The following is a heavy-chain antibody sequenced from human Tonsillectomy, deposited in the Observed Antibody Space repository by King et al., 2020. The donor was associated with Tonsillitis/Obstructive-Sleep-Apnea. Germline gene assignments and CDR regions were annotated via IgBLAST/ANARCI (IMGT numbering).Heavy chain of an antibody. CDR1: GFTFSSYW. D-gene: IGHD3-3*01. Sequence: VQLVESGGGLVQPGGSLRLSCAASGFTFSSYWMHWVRQAPGKGLVWVSRINSDGSSTSYADSVKGRFTISRDNAKNTLYLQMNSLRAEDTAVYYCARNDYDFWSGYYSNGWFDPWGQGTLVTVSS. V-gene: IGHV3-74*01. CDR3: ARNDYDFWSGYYSNGWFDP. CDR2: INSDGSST. J-gene: IGHJ5*02.